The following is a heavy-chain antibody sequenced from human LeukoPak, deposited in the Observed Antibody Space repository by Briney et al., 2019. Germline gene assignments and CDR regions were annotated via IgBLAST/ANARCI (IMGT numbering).Heavy chain of an antibody. V-gene: IGHV1-69*04. CDR3: ARDELGRNDLRFDY. CDR1: GGTFSSYA. D-gene: IGHD1-26*01. Sequence: SVKVSCKASGGTFSSYAISWVRQAPGQGLEWMGRIIPILGIANYAQKFQGRVAITADKSTSTAYMELSSLRSEDTAVYYCARDELGRNDLRFDYWGQGTLVTVSS. CDR2: IIPILGIA. J-gene: IGHJ4*02.